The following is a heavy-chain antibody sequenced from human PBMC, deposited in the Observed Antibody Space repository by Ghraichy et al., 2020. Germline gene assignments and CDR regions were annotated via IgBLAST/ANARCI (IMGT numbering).Heavy chain of an antibody. CDR3: ARDPRPYYYYGMDV. Sequence: GGSLRLSCAASGFTFSSYSMNWVRQAPGKGLEWVSYISSSSSTIYYADSVKGRFTISRDNAKNSLYLQMNSLRDEDTAVYYCARDPRPYYYYGMDVWGQGTTVPVSS. V-gene: IGHV3-48*02. CDR1: GFTFSSYS. J-gene: IGHJ6*02. CDR2: ISSSSSTI.